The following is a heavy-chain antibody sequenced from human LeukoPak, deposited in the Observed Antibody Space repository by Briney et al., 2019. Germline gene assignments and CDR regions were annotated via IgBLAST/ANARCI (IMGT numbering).Heavy chain of an antibody. CDR1: GATFSSYA. CDR2: IIPIFGTA. Sequence: SVKLSCKASGATFSSYAISWVRQAPGQGLEWMGGIIPIFGTANYAQKFQGRVTITADESTSTAYMELSSLRSEDTAVYYCARTGGADLPAGTFDYWGQGTLVTVSS. CDR3: ARTGGADLPAGTFDY. D-gene: IGHD2-2*01. J-gene: IGHJ4*02. V-gene: IGHV1-69*13.